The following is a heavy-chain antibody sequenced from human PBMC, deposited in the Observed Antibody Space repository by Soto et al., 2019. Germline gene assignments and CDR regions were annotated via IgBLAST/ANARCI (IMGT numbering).Heavy chain of an antibody. J-gene: IGHJ6*03. Sequence: SETLSLTCAVYGGSFSGYYWSWIRQPPGKGLEWIGEINHSGSTNYNPSLESRVTISVDTSKNQFSLKLSSVTAADTAVYYCARVVVAATRFYYYYMDVWGKGTTVTVSS. CDR1: GGSFSGYY. CDR3: ARVVVAATRFYYYYMDV. V-gene: IGHV4-34*01. CDR2: INHSGST. D-gene: IGHD2-15*01.